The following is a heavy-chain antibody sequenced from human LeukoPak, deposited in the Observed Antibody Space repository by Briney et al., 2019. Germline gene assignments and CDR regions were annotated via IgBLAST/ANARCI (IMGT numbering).Heavy chain of an antibody. CDR3: ATDRRKSSGWRNIFDY. CDR1: GYTLTELP. J-gene: IGHJ4*02. D-gene: IGHD6-19*01. Sequence: ASVKVSCKVSGYTLTELPMHWVRQAPGKGLEWMGGFDPEDGETIYAQKFQGRVTMTEDTSTDTAYMELSSLRSEDTAVYYCATDRRKSSGWRNIFDYWGQGTLVTVSS. CDR2: FDPEDGET. V-gene: IGHV1-24*01.